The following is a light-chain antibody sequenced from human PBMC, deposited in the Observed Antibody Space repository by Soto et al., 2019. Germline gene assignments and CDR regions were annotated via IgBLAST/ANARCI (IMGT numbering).Light chain of an antibody. CDR2: SNN. CDR1: ISNIGSNT. CDR3: AAWDDNGNGLVV. J-gene: IGLJ2*01. V-gene: IGLV1-44*01. Sequence: QSVLTQPPSTSGTPGQRVTMSCSGSISNIGSNTVYWYQQLPGSAPKLLIYSNNQRPSGVPARFSAAKSGTSASLAISGLQSEDEADYYCAAWDDNGNGLVVFGGGTKLTVL.